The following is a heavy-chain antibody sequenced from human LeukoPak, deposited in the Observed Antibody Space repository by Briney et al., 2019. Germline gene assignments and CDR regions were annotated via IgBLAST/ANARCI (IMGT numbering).Heavy chain of an antibody. D-gene: IGHD4-17*01. CDR3: ARDKGDYGDYYWFDP. Sequence: SETLSLTCTVSGGSISSYYWSWIRQAPGKGLEWIGYIYYSGSTNYNPSLRSRVTISVDTSKNQFSLKLRSVTAADTAVYYCARDKGDYGDYYWFDPWGQGTLVTVSS. CDR2: IYYSGST. V-gene: IGHV4-59*01. CDR1: GGSISSYY. J-gene: IGHJ5*02.